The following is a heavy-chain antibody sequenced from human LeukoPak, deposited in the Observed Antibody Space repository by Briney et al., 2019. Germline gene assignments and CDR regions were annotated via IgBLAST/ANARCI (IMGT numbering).Heavy chain of an antibody. Sequence: SETLSLTCTVSGGSISSGGYYWGWIRQLPGKGLEWIGYIYYSGTTYYNPSLRSRLTISVDTSKNQFSLKLSSVTAADTAVYYCARAMENRAAHGSDVWGQGTMVTVSS. CDR2: IYYSGTT. J-gene: IGHJ3*01. V-gene: IGHV4-31*03. CDR1: GGSISSGGYY. D-gene: IGHD3-10*01. CDR3: ARAMENRAAHGSDV.